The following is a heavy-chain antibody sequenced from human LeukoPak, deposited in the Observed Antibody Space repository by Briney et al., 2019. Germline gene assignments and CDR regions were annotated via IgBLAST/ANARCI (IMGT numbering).Heavy chain of an antibody. CDR3: ATRPSITGTTLGSWFDP. V-gene: IGHV4-39*07. CDR2: INHSGST. CDR1: GGSISSGDYY. D-gene: IGHD1-7*01. Sequence: PSETLSLTCTVSGGSISSGDYYWSWIRQPPGKGLEWIGEINHSGSTNYNPSLKSRVTISVDTSKNQFSLELSSVTAADTAVYYCATRPSITGTTLGSWFDPWGQGTLVTVSS. J-gene: IGHJ5*02.